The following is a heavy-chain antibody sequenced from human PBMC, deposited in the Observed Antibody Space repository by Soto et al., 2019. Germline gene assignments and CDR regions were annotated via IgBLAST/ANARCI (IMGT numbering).Heavy chain of an antibody. CDR3: ARDLVADHGEGAGFDY. CDR2: IWYDGSNK. Sequence: PGGSLRLSCAASGFTFSSYGMHWVRQAPGKGLEWVAVIWYDGSNKYYADSVKGRFTISRDNSKNTLYLQMNSLRAEDTAVYYCARDLVADHGEGAGFDYWGQGTLVTVSS. D-gene: IGHD2-15*01. J-gene: IGHJ4*02. V-gene: IGHV3-33*01. CDR1: GFTFSSYG.